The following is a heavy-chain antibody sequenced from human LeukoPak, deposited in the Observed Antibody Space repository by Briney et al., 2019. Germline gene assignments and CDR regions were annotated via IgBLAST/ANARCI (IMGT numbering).Heavy chain of an antibody. CDR2: IIPILGIA. J-gene: IGHJ1*01. Sequence: SVKVSCKAPGGTFSSYAISWVRQAPGQGLEWMGRIIPILGIANYAQKFQGRITITADKSTSTAYMELSSLRSEDTAVYYCARDLSLIAAAGTGYFQHWGQGTLVTVSS. CDR1: GGTFSSYA. D-gene: IGHD6-13*01. V-gene: IGHV1-69*04. CDR3: ARDLSLIAAAGTGYFQH.